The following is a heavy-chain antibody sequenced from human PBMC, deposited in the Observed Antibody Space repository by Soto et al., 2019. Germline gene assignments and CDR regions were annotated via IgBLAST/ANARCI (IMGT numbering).Heavy chain of an antibody. V-gene: IGHV3-15*01. CDR1: GFTFNNAW. CDR2: IKSKTDGGTI. D-gene: IGHD4-17*01. J-gene: IGHJ1*01. Sequence: GGSLRLSCEASGFTFNNAWMSWIRQAPGKGPAWVGRIKSKTDGGTIDYAAPVKGRFTISRDDSKSTLYLQMNSLKNEDTAVYYCSFQESTTVTTFENWGHGSLFTVSS. CDR3: SFQESTTVTTFEN.